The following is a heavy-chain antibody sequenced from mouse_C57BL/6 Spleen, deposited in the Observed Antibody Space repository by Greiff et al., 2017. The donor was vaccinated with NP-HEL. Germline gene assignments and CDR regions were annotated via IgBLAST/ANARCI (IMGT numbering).Heavy chain of an antibody. CDR1: GFTFSDYG. Sequence: EVQVVESGGGLVKPGGSLKLSCAASGFTFSDYGMHWVRQAPEKGLEWVAYISSGSSTIYYADTVKGRFTISRDNAKNTLFLQMTSLRSEDTAMYYCARGVHYYGSHWFAYWGQGTLVTVSA. V-gene: IGHV5-17*01. J-gene: IGHJ3*01. CDR3: ARGVHYYGSHWFAY. CDR2: ISSGSSTI. D-gene: IGHD1-1*01.